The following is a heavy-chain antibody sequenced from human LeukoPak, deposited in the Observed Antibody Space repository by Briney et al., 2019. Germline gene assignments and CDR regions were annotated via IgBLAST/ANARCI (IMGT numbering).Heavy chain of an antibody. CDR2: INHSGST. Sequence: SETLSLTCAVYGGSFSGYYWSWIRQPPGKGLEWIGEINHSGSTNYNPSLKSRVTISVDTSKNQFSLKLSSVTAADTAVYHCARAISGGSCYDYWGQGTLATVSS. CDR3: ARAISGGSCYDY. CDR1: GGSFSGYY. D-gene: IGHD2-15*01. J-gene: IGHJ4*02. V-gene: IGHV4-34*01.